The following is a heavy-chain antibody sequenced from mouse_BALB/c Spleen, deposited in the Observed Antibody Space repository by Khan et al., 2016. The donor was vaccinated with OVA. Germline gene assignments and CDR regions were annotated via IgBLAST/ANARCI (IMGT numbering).Heavy chain of an antibody. CDR3: ARSMITTWYFDV. J-gene: IGHJ1*01. D-gene: IGHD2-4*01. V-gene: IGHV5-17*02. Sequence: EVELVESGGGLVQPGGSRKLSCAASGFTFSSFGMHWVRQAPEKGLEWVAYISSGSAHLYYADIVKGRFTISRDNPQNNMFLQMSSLRSDDTAMYYCARSMITTWYFDVWGAGTTVTVSS. CDR2: ISSGSAHL. CDR1: GFTFSSFG.